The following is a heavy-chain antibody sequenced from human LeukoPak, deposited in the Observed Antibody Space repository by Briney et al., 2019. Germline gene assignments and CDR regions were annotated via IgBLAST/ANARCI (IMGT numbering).Heavy chain of an antibody. CDR3: AKAIGGSWIQLWSQIDY. CDR2: ISGSGGST. Sequence: GGSLRLSCAASGFTFSSYGTSWVRQAPGKGLEWVSAISGSGGSTYYADSVKGRFTISRDNSKNTLYLQMNSLRAEDTAVYYCAKAIGGSWIQLWSQIDYWGQGTLVTVSS. J-gene: IGHJ4*02. CDR1: GFTFSSYG. D-gene: IGHD5-18*01. V-gene: IGHV3-23*01.